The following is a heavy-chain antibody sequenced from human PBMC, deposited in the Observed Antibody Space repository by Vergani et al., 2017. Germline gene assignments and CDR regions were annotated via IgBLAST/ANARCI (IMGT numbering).Heavy chain of an antibody. CDR1: GFTFSTYA. Sequence: EVQLLESGGSLKQPGGSVRLSCAASGFTFSTYAMHWVRQAPGKGLEWVSALTGGGGSTYYADSFKGRFIISRDNSRDTLYLQMNSLRAEDTAVYYCAKDNIVVVPAAIYGGYYYGMDVWGQGTTVTVSS. J-gene: IGHJ6*02. CDR3: AKDNIVVVPAAIYGGYYYGMDV. V-gene: IGHV3-23*01. CDR2: LTGGGGST. D-gene: IGHD2-2*02.